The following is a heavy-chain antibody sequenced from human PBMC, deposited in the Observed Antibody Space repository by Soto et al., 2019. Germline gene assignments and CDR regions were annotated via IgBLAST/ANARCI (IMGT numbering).Heavy chain of an antibody. CDR2: ISSSGGNT. CDR1: GFTFSDYA. V-gene: IGHV3-23*01. Sequence: GGSLRLSCAASGFTFSDYAMTWVRQAPGKGLEWVSGISSSGGNTYYADSVKGRFTIARDNSKNTLSLQMDSLRAEDTAVYYCAKNGASSKTWYMWYYALDVWGQGTTVTVSS. J-gene: IGHJ6*02. CDR3: AKNGASSKTWYMWYYALDV. D-gene: IGHD6-13*01.